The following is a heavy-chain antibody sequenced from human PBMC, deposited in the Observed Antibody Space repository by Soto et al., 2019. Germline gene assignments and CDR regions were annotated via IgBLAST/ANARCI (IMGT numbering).Heavy chain of an antibody. CDR1: GFPFSSYS. CDR3: ARAQLRYFDWQPPWYYYGMDV. J-gene: IGHJ6*02. V-gene: IGHV3-21*01. CDR2: ISSSSSYI. D-gene: IGHD3-9*01. Sequence: GGSLKLSCAASGFPFSSYSVNWVRQAPGKGLEWVSSISSSSSYIYYADSVKGRFTISRDNAKNSLYLQMNSLRAEDTAVYYCARAQLRYFDWQPPWYYYGMDVWGQGTTVTVSS.